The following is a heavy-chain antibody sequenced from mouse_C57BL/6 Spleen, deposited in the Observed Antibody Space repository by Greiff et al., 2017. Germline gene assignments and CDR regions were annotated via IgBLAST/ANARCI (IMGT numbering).Heavy chain of an antibody. J-gene: IGHJ1*03. CDR3: ARAVERYFDV. CDR2: IDPSDSYT. D-gene: IGHD1-1*01. Sequence: QVQLQQSGAELVMPGASVKLSCKASGYTFTSYWMHWVKQRPGQGLEWIGEIDPSDSYTNYNQKFKGKSTLTVDKSSSTAYMQLSSLTSEDSAVYYCARAVERYFDVWGTGTTVTVSS. CDR1: GYTFTSYW. V-gene: IGHV1-69*01.